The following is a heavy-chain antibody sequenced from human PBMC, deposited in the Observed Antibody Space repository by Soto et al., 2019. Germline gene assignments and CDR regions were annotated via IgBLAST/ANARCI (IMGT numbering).Heavy chain of an antibody. D-gene: IGHD6-19*01. CDR1: GRAISNYY. J-gene: IGHJ4*02. CDR3: ARLGSGFSV. V-gene: IGHV4-59*08. CDR2: IYYSGST. Sequence: ASETLSLTSTVSGRAISNYYWSWIRQPPGKGLEWIGYIYYSGSTNYNPSLKSRVTISVDTSKNQFSLKLSSVTAADTAVYYCARLGSGFSVWGPGTLVTVSS.